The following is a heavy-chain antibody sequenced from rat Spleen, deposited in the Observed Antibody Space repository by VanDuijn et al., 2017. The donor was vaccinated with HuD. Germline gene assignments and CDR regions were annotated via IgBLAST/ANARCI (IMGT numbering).Heavy chain of an antibody. V-gene: IGHV5-7*01. CDR1: GFTFSDYN. J-gene: IGHJ2*01. Sequence: EVRLVESGGGLVRPGRSLKLSCAASGFTFSDYNMAWVRQAPKKGLEWVATISYDGSSTYYRDSVKGRFTISRDNAKSTLYLQMDSLRSEDTATYYCARWDYSSYPDYWGQGVMVTVSS. D-gene: IGHD1-8*01. CDR2: ISYDGSST. CDR3: ARWDYSSYPDY.